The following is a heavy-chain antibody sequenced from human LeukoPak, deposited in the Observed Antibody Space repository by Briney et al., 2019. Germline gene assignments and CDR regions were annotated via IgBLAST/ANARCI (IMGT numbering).Heavy chain of an antibody. D-gene: IGHD1-26*01. J-gene: IGHJ4*02. V-gene: IGHV4-4*02. CDR1: GGSISGTNW. CDR2: ISLAGQT. Sequence: PSGTLSLTCGVSGGSISGTNWRSWVRQPPGQGLGGIGEISLAGQTNFSPSLNGRVTMSLDKSSNQLSLHLTSVTAADTATYFCSRESGPFCPFGYWGQGTLVIVSS. CDR3: SRESGPFCPFGY.